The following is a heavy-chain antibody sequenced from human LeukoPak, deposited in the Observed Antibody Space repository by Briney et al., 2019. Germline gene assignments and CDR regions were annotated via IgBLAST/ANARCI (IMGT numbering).Heavy chain of an antibody. CDR3: ARGAPGSSGWIYGYSI. CDR2: IKTDGSRT. V-gene: IGHV3-74*01. J-gene: IGHJ4*02. Sequence: GGSLRLSCAASEFTFSYYWMHWVRQAPGKGLVWVSRIKTDGSRTGYADSVKGRFTISRDNAKNTLYLQMSSLRAEDTAVYYCARGAPGSSGWIYGYSIWGQGTLVTVSS. CDR1: EFTFSYYW. D-gene: IGHD6-19*01.